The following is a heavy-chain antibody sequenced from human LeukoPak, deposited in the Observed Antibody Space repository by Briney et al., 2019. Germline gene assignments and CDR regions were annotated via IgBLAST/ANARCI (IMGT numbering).Heavy chain of an antibody. CDR2: VYYTGST. J-gene: IGHJ4*02. D-gene: IGHD1-26*01. CDR3: ARERGSYYYFDY. Sequence: SETLSLTCTVSGDSISSVDYYWGWIRQSPGKGLEWIGYVYYTGSTYYNPSLKSRLTISVDTSKNQFSLRLHSVTAADTAVYYCARERGSYYYFDYSGQGTLVTVSS. V-gene: IGHV4-30-4*08. CDR1: GDSISSVDYY.